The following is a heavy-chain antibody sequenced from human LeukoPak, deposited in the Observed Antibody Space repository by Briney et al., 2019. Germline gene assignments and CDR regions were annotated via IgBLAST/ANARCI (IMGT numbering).Heavy chain of an antibody. D-gene: IGHD4-17*01. J-gene: IGHJ6*03. Sequence: ASVKVSCKASGYTFTGFYMHWVRQAPGQGLEWMGWINPNSGGTNYAQKFQGRVTMTRDTSISTAYMELSRLRSDDTAVYYCARDRGTVTTAPPYYYYMDVWGKGTTVTVSS. CDR3: ARDRGTVTTAPPYYYYMDV. CDR1: GYTFTGFY. CDR2: INPNSGGT. V-gene: IGHV1-2*02.